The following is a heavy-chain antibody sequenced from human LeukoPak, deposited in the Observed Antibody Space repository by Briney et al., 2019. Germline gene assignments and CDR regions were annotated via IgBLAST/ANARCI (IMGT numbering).Heavy chain of an antibody. D-gene: IGHD2-2*03. V-gene: IGHV1-69*04. CDR3: AREPGHCSSTSCRTFDY. CDR1: GGTFSSYA. CDR2: IIPILGIA. J-gene: IGHJ4*02. Sequence: SVKVSCKASGGTFSSYAISWVRQAPGQGLEWMGRIIPILGIANYAQKFQGRVTITADKSTSTAYMELSSLRSEDTAVYYCAREPGHCSSTSCRTFDYWGQGTLVTVSS.